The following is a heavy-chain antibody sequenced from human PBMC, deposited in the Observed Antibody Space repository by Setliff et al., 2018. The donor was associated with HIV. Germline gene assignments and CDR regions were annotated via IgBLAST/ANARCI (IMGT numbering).Heavy chain of an antibody. V-gene: IGHV1-69*05. D-gene: IGHD6-13*01. CDR1: GGTFSSYG. Sequence: ASVKVSCKTSGGTFSSYGISWVRQAPGQGLEWKGGIIPMFGTGFYAQKFQGRVTITTDESRSTAYMELSSLSSEDTAVFYCARVGHSSSYHYYGMDVWGQGTTVTVSS. CDR3: ARVGHSSSYHYYGMDV. J-gene: IGHJ6*02. CDR2: IIPMFGTG.